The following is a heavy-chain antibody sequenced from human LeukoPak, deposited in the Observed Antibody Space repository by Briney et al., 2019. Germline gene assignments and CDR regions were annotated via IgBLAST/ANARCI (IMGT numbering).Heavy chain of an antibody. Sequence: PGGSLRLSCAASGFTLSNYEMNWVPQAPGKGLEWGSYISLSGTTIYYADSVKGRFTISRDNAKNSLYLQMNSLRAEDTAVYYCAGNYYGSGSYYNGPGYYYYGMDVWGQGTTVTVSS. J-gene: IGHJ6*02. CDR2: ISLSGTTI. D-gene: IGHD3-10*01. CDR3: AGNYYGSGSYYNGPGYYYYGMDV. V-gene: IGHV3-48*03. CDR1: GFTLSNYE.